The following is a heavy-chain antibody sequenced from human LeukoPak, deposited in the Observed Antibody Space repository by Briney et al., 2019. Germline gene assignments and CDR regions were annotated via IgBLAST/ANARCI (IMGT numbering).Heavy chain of an antibody. CDR3: ARDGYRSYYFGY. CDR2: IIPILGIA. Sequence: ASVKVSCKASGGTFSSYAISWVRQAPGQGLEWMGRIIPILGIANYAQKFQGRVTITADKSTSTAYMELSSLRSEDTAVYYCARDGYRSYYFGYWGQGTLVTVSS. D-gene: IGHD5-24*01. V-gene: IGHV1-69*04. CDR1: GGTFSSYA. J-gene: IGHJ4*02.